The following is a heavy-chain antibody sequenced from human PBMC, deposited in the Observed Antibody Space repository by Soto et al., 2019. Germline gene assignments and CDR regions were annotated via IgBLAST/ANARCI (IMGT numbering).Heavy chain of an antibody. CDR2: IYPGDSDT. V-gene: IGHV5-51*01. Sequence: GESLKISCKGSGYSFTSYWIGWVRQMPGKGLEWMGIIYPGDSDTRYSPSFQGQVTISADKSISTAYLQWSSLKASDTAMYYCARGIPYYYDSSGYYGDYYYGMDVWGQGTTVTVSS. CDR3: ARGIPYYYDSSGYYGDYYYGMDV. J-gene: IGHJ6*02. D-gene: IGHD3-22*01. CDR1: GYSFTSYW.